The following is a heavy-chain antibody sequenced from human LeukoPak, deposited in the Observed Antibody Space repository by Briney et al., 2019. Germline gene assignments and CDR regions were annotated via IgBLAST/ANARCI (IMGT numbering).Heavy chain of an antibody. V-gene: IGHV1-24*01. J-gene: IGHJ4*02. CDR2: FDPEDGET. CDR1: GYTLTELS. CDR3: ATEPLATKTAGI. D-gene: IGHD1/OR15-1a*01. Sequence: ASVKASCKVSGYTLTELSMHWVRQAPGKGLEWMGGFDPEDGETIYAQKFQGRVTMTEDTSTDTAYMELSSLRSEDTAVYYCATEPLATKTAGIWGQGTLVTVSS.